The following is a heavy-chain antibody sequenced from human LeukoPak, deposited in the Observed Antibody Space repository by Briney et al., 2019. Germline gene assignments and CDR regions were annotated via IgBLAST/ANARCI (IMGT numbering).Heavy chain of an antibody. CDR1: GFSVSSNY. V-gene: IGHV3-66*01. J-gene: IGHJ4*02. CDR3: AKDRSSGWSLNYFDY. D-gene: IGHD6-19*01. Sequence: PGGSLRLSCAASGFSVSSNYMSWVRQAPGKGLEWVSVIYSGGSTDYADSVRGRFTISRDNSKNTLYLQMNSLRAEDTAVYYCAKDRSSGWSLNYFDYWGQGTLVTVSS. CDR2: IYSGGST.